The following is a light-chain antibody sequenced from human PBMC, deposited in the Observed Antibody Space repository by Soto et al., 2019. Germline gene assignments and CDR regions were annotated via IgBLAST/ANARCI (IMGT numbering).Light chain of an antibody. J-gene: IGKJ4*01. CDR3: QQVNGYPST. Sequence: IQLTQSPSSLSASVGDRVTITCRASQGISSYLGWYQQKPGKAPNLLIYDASTLHSGVPSRFSGGGSGTDFTLTISSLQPEDFATYYWQQVNGYPSTFGGGTKVEIK. CDR1: QGISSY. V-gene: IGKV1-9*01. CDR2: DAS.